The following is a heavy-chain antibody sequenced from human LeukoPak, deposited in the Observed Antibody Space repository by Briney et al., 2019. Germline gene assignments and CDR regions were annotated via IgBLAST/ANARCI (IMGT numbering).Heavy chain of an antibody. Sequence: GGSLTLACPASGFIFSSYVMQWVSPAAGRVREWVGAISSDGSNKYYTDSVKGRFTIARDNSKNTLYLQMNSLSAEDTAEYYCARDTSTTLDYWGQGTLVTVSS. V-gene: IGHV3-30*04. CDR1: GFIFSSYV. D-gene: IGHD2-15*01. J-gene: IGHJ4*02. CDR2: ISSDGSNK. CDR3: ARDTSTTLDY.